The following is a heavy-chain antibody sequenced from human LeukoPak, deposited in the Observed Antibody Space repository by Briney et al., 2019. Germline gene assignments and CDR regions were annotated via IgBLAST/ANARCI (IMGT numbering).Heavy chain of an antibody. CDR3: ARADYGDYGFFDI. V-gene: IGHV1-69*05. J-gene: IGHJ4*02. CDR2: IIPIFGTA. D-gene: IGHD4-17*01. Sequence: SVKVSCKASGGTFSSYAISWVRQAPGQGLEWMGGIIPIFGTANYAQKFQGRVTITTDESTSTAYMELSSLRSEDTAVYYCARADYGDYGFFDIWGQGTLVTVSS. CDR1: GGTFSSYA.